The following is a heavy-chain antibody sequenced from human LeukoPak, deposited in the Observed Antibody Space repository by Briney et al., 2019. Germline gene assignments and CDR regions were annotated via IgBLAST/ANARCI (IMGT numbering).Heavy chain of an antibody. CDR2: INPNSGGT. V-gene: IGHV1-2*02. CDR1: GYTFTGYY. J-gene: IGHJ6*02. Sequence: ASVKVSCKASGYTFTGYYMHWVRQAPGQGLEWMGWINPNSGGTNYAQKFQGRVTMTRDTSISTAYMELSRLRSDDTAVYYCARFFSSGWYREREGNVWGQGTTVTVSS. D-gene: IGHD6-19*01. CDR3: ARFFSSGWYREREGNV.